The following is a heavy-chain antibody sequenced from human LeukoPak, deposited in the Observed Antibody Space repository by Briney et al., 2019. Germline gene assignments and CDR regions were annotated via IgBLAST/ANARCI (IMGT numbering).Heavy chain of an antibody. Sequence: ASVKVSYKASGYTFTSYGITWVRRAPGQGLEWMGWISAHNGNTNYAQKLQGRVTMTTDTSTGTAYMELRSLRSDDTAVYYCARDLGGGSLYYYYYYMDVWGKGTTVTISS. CDR1: GYTFTSYG. D-gene: IGHD2-15*01. CDR3: ARDLGGGSLYYYYYYMDV. V-gene: IGHV1-18*01. J-gene: IGHJ6*03. CDR2: ISAHNGNT.